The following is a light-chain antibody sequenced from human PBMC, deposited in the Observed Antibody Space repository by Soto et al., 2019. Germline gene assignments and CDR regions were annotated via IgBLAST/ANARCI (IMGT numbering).Light chain of an antibody. J-gene: IGKJ5*01. V-gene: IGKV3-11*01. CDR3: QQRGNWPLVT. CDR2: GTS. Sequence: VVLQQSVTTLSLSRGERSTLSGRFRQSVSSYVAWYQQTPGQAPRLLIYGTSSRATAIPDRFSGSVSATDFTLTISSVVPADFAVYYCQQRGNWPLVTCAQGTRLEI. CDR1: QSVSSY.